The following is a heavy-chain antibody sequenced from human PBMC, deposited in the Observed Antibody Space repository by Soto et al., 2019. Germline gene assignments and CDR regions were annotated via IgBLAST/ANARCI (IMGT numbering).Heavy chain of an antibody. CDR2: IIPIFGTA. Sequence: QVQLVQSGAEVKKPGSSVKVSCKASGGTFSSYAISWVRQAPGQGLEWMGGIIPIFGTANYAQKFQGRVTIAADESTSTAYMELGSLRSEDTAVYYWGRGGGAGIVVVGSFDYWGQGTLVTVSS. CDR1: GGTFSSYA. V-gene: IGHV1-69*01. CDR3: GRGGGAGIVVVGSFDY. J-gene: IGHJ4*02. D-gene: IGHD2-15*01.